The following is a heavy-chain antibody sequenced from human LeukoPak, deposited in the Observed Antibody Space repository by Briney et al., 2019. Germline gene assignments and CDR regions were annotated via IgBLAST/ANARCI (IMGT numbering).Heavy chain of an antibody. D-gene: IGHD1-1*01. CDR3: ARDRGTWSDDGFDY. Sequence: PSETLSLTCTVSGGSISSSSYYWGWIRQPPGTGLEWIGSIYYSGSTYYNPSLKSRVTISVDTSKNQFSLKLSSVTAADPAVYYCARDRGTWSDDGFDYWGQGTLVTVSS. CDR1: GGSISSSSYY. J-gene: IGHJ4*02. V-gene: IGHV4-39*07. CDR2: IYYSGST.